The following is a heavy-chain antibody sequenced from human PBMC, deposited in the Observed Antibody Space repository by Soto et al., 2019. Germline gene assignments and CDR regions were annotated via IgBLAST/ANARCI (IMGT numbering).Heavy chain of an antibody. D-gene: IGHD3-3*01. CDR3: AASISIFGVVPF. Sequence: SETLSLTCNVSGGSVSRVSYYWSWIRQSPGKGLEWIGYVYYSGSTNYNPSLKSRVTISVDTSKNQFSLKLRSVTAADTAVYYCAASISIFGVVPFWGQGTLVTVS. CDR2: VYYSGST. V-gene: IGHV4-61*01. J-gene: IGHJ4*02. CDR1: GGSVSRVSYY.